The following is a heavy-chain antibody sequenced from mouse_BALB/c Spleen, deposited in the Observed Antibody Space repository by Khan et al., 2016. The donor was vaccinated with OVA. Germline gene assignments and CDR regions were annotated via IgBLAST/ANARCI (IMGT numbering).Heavy chain of an antibody. CDR2: IDPYHGDT. D-gene: IGHD2-1*01. J-gene: IGHJ3*01. CDR3: ARGNGKPGVAY. CDR1: DYSFTDYN. Sequence: VQLKQSGPELEKPGASVKISCKASDYSFTDYNMNWVKQSDGQRLEWIGNIDPYHGDTSYNQKFNGKATLTVDKSYNTGYIQLRSLTSEDSAVRYCARGNGKPGVAYWGQGTLVTASA. V-gene: IGHV1-39*01.